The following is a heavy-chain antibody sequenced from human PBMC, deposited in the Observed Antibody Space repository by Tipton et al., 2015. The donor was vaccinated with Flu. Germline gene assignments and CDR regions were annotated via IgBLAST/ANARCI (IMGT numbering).Heavy chain of an antibody. Sequence: TLSLTCTVSGGSISSDYWSWIRQPPGKGLEWIGYNSYSGNTNYNPALKSRVTISLDTSKNQFPLKLTSVTAADPAVSYCARVGYWSGGSCYEYRWGRGTLVTVSS. CDR3: ARVGYWSGGSCYEYR. V-gene: IGHV4-59*01. CDR2: NSYSGNT. J-gene: IGHJ5*02. D-gene: IGHD2-15*01. CDR1: GGSISSDY.